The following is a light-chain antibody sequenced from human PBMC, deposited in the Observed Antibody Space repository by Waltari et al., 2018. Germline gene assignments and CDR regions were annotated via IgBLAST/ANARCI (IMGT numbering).Light chain of an antibody. CDR3: QQYKNWPPLT. CDR1: ESVINS. V-gene: IGKV3-15*01. J-gene: IGKJ4*01. Sequence: EIVKTQSPATLSVSPGERATLSCRASESVINSLAWYQQRPGQAPRLLFYDASTRATGIPARFSGSGSGTEFTLTISSLQSEDFAVYYCQQYKNWPPLTFGGGTKVEIK. CDR2: DAS.